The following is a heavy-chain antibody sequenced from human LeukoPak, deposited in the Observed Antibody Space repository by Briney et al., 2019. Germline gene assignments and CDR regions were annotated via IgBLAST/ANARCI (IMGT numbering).Heavy chain of an antibody. D-gene: IGHD5-18*01. Sequence: SETLSLTCTVSGGSISSSSYYWGWIRQPPGKGLEWIGSIYYSGSTYYNPSLKSRVTISVDTSKNQFSLKLSSVTAADAAVYYCARPSGYSYGYGIDYWGQGTLVTVSS. CDR3: ARPSGYSYGYGIDY. J-gene: IGHJ4*02. CDR2: IYYSGST. CDR1: GGSISSSSYY. V-gene: IGHV4-39*01.